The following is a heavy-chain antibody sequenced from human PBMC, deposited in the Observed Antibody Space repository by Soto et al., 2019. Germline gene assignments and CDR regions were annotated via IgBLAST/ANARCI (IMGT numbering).Heavy chain of an antibody. CDR2: INHSGST. J-gene: IGHJ4*02. V-gene: IGHV4-34*01. CDR1: GGSFSGYY. Sequence: QVQLQQWGAGLLKPSETLSLTCAVYGGSFSGYYWSWIRQPPGKGLEWIGEINHSGSTNYNPSLKSRVTISVDTSKIQFSLKLSSVTAADTAVYYCARGEGVRAAAGTFDYWGQGTLVTVSS. D-gene: IGHD6-13*01. CDR3: ARGEGVRAAAGTFDY.